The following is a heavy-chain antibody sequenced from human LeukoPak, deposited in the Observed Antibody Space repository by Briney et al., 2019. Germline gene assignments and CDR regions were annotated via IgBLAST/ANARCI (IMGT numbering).Heavy chain of an antibody. D-gene: IGHD7-27*01. J-gene: IGHJ4*02. V-gene: IGHV3-7*05. CDR1: GFSFSSYW. Sequence: GGSLRLSCAASGFSFSSYWMSWVRQAPGKGLEWVANIKRDGSQKYYVDSVKGRFTIPRDNAKNSLYLQMDSLRAEDSAVYYCASSNWDYYNYWGQGTLVTVSS. CDR2: IKRDGSQK. CDR3: ASSNWDYYNY.